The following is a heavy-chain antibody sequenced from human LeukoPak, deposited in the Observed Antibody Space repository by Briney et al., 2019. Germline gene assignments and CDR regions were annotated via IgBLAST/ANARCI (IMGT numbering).Heavy chain of an antibody. D-gene: IGHD1-26*01. Sequence: GGSLRLSCAASGFTFSSYWMHWVRQAPGKGLEWVSALSGSGDTTYYGDSERGRFTISRDNSKNTLYLQINSLRAEDTAVYFCAKDRVGAMLYFDLWGQGTLVTVSS. J-gene: IGHJ4*02. CDR2: LSGSGDTT. V-gene: IGHV3-23*01. CDR1: GFTFSSYW. CDR3: AKDRVGAMLYFDL.